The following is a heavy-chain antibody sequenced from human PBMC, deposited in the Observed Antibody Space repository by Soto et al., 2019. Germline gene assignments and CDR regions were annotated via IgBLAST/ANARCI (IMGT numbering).Heavy chain of an antibody. CDR3: AKENGGYSGYDSGYYYYYMDV. CDR2: ISGSGGST. Sequence: GGSLRLSCAASGFTFSSYAMSWVRQAPGKGLEWVSAISGSGGSTYYADSVKGRFTISRDNSKNTLYLQMNSLRAEDTAVYYCAKENGGYSGYDSGYYYYYMDVWGKGTTVTVSS. D-gene: IGHD5-12*01. J-gene: IGHJ6*03. CDR1: GFTFSSYA. V-gene: IGHV3-23*01.